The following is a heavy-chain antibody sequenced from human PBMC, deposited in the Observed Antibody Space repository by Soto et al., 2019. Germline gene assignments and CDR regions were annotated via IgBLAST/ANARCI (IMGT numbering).Heavy chain of an antibody. J-gene: IGHJ5*02. CDR3: AREYYYDSSGSLTFDP. Sequence: SETLSLTCTVSGGSISSYYWSWIRQPPGKGLEWIGYIYYSGSTNYNPSLKSRVTISIDTSKNQFSLQLSSVTAADTAVYYCAREYYYDSSGSLTFDPWGQGTLVTVSS. CDR2: IYYSGST. CDR1: GGSISSYY. D-gene: IGHD3-22*01. V-gene: IGHV4-59*01.